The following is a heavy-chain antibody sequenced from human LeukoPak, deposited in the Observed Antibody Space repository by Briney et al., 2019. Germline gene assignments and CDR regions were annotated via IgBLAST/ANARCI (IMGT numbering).Heavy chain of an antibody. CDR1: RFTFSSYA. J-gene: IGHJ3*02. CDR2: ISGSGGST. Sequence: GGSLRLSCAASRFTFSSYAMSWVRQAPGKGLEWVSGISGSGGSTYYADSVKGRFTISRDNSKNTLYLQMNSLRAEDTAVYYCAKGWCSGGSCYSWGDAFDIWGQGTMVTVSS. CDR3: AKGWCSGGSCYSWGDAFDI. D-gene: IGHD2-15*01. V-gene: IGHV3-23*01.